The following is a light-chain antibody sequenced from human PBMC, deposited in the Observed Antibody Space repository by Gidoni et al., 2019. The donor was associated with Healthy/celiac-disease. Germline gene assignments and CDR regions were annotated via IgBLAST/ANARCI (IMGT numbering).Light chain of an antibody. CDR3: CSYAGSYTFVV. J-gene: IGLJ2*01. Sequence: QSALTHPRPVSGSPCQSVTISCTGPSSDVGGYNYVSWYQQHPGKAPKLMIYDVSKRPSGVPDRFSGSKSGNTTSLTISGLQAEDEADYYCCSYAGSYTFVVFGGGTKLTVL. CDR2: DVS. V-gene: IGLV2-11*01. CDR1: SSDVGGYNY.